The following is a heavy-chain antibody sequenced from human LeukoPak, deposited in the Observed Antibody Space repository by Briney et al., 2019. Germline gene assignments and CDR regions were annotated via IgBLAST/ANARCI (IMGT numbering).Heavy chain of an antibody. CDR1: GFIFSQYS. D-gene: IGHD3-16*01. CDR3: ARGGGLDV. J-gene: IGHJ6*02. Sequence: GGSLRLSCAASGFIFSQYSMNWARQAPGKGLEWVASINHNGNVNYYVDSVKGRFTISRDNAKNSLYLQMSNLRAEDTAVYFCARGGGLDVWGQGATVTVSS. V-gene: IGHV3-7*03. CDR2: INHNGNVN.